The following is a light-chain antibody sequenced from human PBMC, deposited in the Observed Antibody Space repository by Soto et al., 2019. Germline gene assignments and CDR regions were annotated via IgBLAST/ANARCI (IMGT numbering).Light chain of an antibody. CDR2: GAS. V-gene: IGKV3-20*01. CDR1: QSVSRNY. Sequence: EIVLTQSPGTLSLSPGERATRSCRASQSVSRNYLAWYQQKPGQAPRLLIYGASTRATDIPDRFSGSGSGTDFTLTISSLEPEDFAVYFCQQYGDSPQPFGHGTKVEIK. CDR3: QQYGDSPQP. J-gene: IGKJ1*01.